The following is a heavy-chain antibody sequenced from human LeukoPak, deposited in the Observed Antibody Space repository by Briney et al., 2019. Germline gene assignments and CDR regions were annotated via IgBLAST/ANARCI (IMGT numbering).Heavy chain of an antibody. CDR2: IIPILGIA. J-gene: IGHJ4*02. Sequence: GASVKVSCKASGYTFTSYYMHWVRQAPGQGLEWMGRIIPILGIANYAQKFQGRVTITADKSTSTAYMELSSLRSEDTAVYYCARDDAELSFDHWGQGTLVTVSS. CDR1: GYTFTSYY. CDR3: ARDDAELSFDH. V-gene: IGHV1-69*04. D-gene: IGHD1-14*01.